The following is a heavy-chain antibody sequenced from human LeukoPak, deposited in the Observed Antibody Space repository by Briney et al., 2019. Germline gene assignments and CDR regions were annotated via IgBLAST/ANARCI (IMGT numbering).Heavy chain of an antibody. CDR1: GGTFSSYA. J-gene: IGHJ4*02. CDR2: INTNTGNP. V-gene: IGHV7-4-1*02. D-gene: IGHD3-9*01. CDR3: ARADQYYDILTGYFRDGEFGY. Sequence: ASVKVSCKASGGTFSSYAISWVRQAPGQGLEWMGWINTNTGNPTYAQGFTGRFVFSLDTSVSTAYLQISSLKAEDTAVYYCARADQYYDILTGYFRDGEFGYWGQGTLVTVSS.